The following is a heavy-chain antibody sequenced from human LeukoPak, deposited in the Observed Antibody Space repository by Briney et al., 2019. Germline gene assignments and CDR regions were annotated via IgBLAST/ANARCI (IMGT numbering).Heavy chain of an antibody. V-gene: IGHV4-39*07. CDR3: ASRSETDLSVDH. D-gene: IGHD2-21*02. CDR1: GGSFSSSSHY. CDR2: IYYSGNT. Sequence: PSETLSLTCTVSGGSFSSSSHYWGWIRQPPGKGLEWIGSIYYSGNTYYNPSLQSRVTMPVATSRNQFSLSLNSVTAADTAVYYCASRSETDLSVDHWGQGTLVTVSS. J-gene: IGHJ4*02.